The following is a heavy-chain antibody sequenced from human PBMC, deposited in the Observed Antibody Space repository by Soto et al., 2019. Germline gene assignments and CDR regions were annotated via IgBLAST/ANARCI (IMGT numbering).Heavy chain of an antibody. J-gene: IGHJ4*02. V-gene: IGHV1-69*13. CDR2: IIPIFGTA. CDR1: GGTFSSYA. D-gene: IGHD6-19*01. Sequence: ASVKVSCKASGGTFSSYAISWVRQAPGQGLEWMGGIIPIFGTANYAQKFQGRVTITADESTSTAYMELSSLRSEDTAVYYCAVPPYSSGWELDYWGQGTLVTVSS. CDR3: AVPPYSSGWELDY.